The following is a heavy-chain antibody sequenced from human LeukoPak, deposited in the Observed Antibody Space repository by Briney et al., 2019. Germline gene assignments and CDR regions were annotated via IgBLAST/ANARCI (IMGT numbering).Heavy chain of an antibody. J-gene: IGHJ6*03. Sequence: ASVKVSCKASGYTFTGYYMHWVRQAPGQGLEWMGWINPNSGGTNYAQKFQGRVTTTRDTSISTAYMELSRLRSDDTAVYYCARDRVTTALGSYYYMDVWGKGTTVTVSS. D-gene: IGHD4-11*01. CDR3: ARDRVTTALGSYYYMDV. CDR2: INPNSGGT. CDR1: GYTFTGYY. V-gene: IGHV1-2*02.